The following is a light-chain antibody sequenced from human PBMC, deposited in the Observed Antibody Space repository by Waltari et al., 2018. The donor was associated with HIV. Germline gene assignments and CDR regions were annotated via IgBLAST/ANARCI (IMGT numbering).Light chain of an antibody. CDR3: AAWDDYMEGHV. Sequence: QSVLTQPPSASGTPGQTVTISCSGSSANIGTNTVNWYQQLPGTAPHPLIYNTYQLPSGVPARVSGSQSGTSASLAISGLQSEDEADYYCAAWDDYMEGHVFGGGTKLTIL. J-gene: IGLJ2*01. CDR1: SANIGTNT. V-gene: IGLV1-44*01. CDR2: NTY.